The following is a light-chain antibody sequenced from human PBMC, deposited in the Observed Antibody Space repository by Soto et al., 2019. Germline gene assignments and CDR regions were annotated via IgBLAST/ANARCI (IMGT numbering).Light chain of an antibody. Sequence: QSALTQPASVSGSPGQSITISCTGTYSDVGAYNYVSWYQHHPGKVPSLIIHDVTDRPSGVSNRFSGSKSGDTASLTISGLLAEDEAHYYCTSYTTNSRVVFGGGTQLTVL. CDR1: YSDVGAYNY. J-gene: IGLJ2*01. V-gene: IGLV2-14*03. CDR2: DVT. CDR3: TSYTTNSRVV.